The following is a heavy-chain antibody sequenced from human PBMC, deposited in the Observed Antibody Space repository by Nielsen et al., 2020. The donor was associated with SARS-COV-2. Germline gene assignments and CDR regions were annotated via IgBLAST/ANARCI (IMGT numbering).Heavy chain of an antibody. CDR2: INPSGGST. J-gene: IGHJ6*03. D-gene: IGHD2-2*02. V-gene: IGHV1-46*01. Sequence: ASLKVSCKASGYTFTSYYMHWVRQAPAQGLEWMGIINPSGGSTSYAQKFQGRVTMTRDTSTSTVYMELSSLRSEDTAVYYCARAQRGYCSSTSCYTYYYYYYYMDVWGKGTTVTVSS. CDR1: GYTFTSYY. CDR3: ARAQRGYCSSTSCYTYYYYYYYMDV.